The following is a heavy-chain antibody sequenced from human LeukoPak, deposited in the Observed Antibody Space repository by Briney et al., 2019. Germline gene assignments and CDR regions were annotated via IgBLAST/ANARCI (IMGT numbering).Heavy chain of an antibody. J-gene: IGHJ6*03. CDR1: GFTFSTYT. CDR2: ISSRSSYI. V-gene: IGHV3-21*01. CDR3: AKDGSYYGSGSAGDMDV. D-gene: IGHD3-10*01. Sequence: GGSLRLSCAASGFTFSTYTMNWVRQAPGKGLEWVSSISSRSSYIYYADSVKGRFTISRDNAKNSLYLQMNSLRAEDTAVYYCAKDGSYYGSGSAGDMDVWGKGTTVTISS.